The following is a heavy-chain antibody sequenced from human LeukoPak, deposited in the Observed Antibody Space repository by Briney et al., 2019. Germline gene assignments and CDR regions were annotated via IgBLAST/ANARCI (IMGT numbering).Heavy chain of an antibody. Sequence: PGGSLRLSCAASGFRFSSYGVHWVRQAPGKGLEGVAFIRYDGSNEYYADSVKGRFTISRDNSKNTLYLQMNSLRAEDTAVYYCAKDRSPVGATYFDYWGQGTLVTVSS. CDR1: GFRFSSYG. CDR3: AKDRSPVGATYFDY. J-gene: IGHJ4*02. D-gene: IGHD1-26*01. V-gene: IGHV3-30*02. CDR2: IRYDGSNE.